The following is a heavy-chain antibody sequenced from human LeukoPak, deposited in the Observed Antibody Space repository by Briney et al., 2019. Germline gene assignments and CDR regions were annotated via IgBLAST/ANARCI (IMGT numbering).Heavy chain of an antibody. CDR3: ARGRGYYDILTGYLVDI. D-gene: IGHD3-9*01. CDR1: GFTFSSYG. Sequence: GGSLRLSCAASGFTFSSYGMHWVRQAPGKGLEWVAFIRYDGSNKYYADSVKGRFTISRDNSKNTLYLQMNSLRAEDTAVYYCARGRGYYDILTGYLVDIWGQGTMVTVSS. CDR2: IRYDGSNK. V-gene: IGHV3-30*02. J-gene: IGHJ3*02.